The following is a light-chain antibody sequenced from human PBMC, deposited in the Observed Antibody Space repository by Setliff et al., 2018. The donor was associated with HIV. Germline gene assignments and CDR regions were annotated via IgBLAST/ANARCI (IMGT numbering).Light chain of an antibody. J-gene: IGLJ1*01. Sequence: QSVLTQPASVSGSPGQSITISCTGTSSDVGAYNYVSWYQQHPGKAPKLMIYDVSNRPSGVSNRFSGSKSGSTASLTISGLQAEDEADYYCCSYAGSSTYVFGTGTKVTVL. V-gene: IGLV2-14*03. CDR1: SSDVGAYNY. CDR2: DVS. CDR3: CSYAGSSTYV.